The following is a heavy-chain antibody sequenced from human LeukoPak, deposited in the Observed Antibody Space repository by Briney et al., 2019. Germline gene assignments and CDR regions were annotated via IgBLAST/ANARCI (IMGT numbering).Heavy chain of an antibody. CDR2: ISSSGSTI. CDR3: AKVASWSTYYFDY. J-gene: IGHJ4*02. D-gene: IGHD2-15*01. Sequence: GGSLRLSCAASGFTFSSYEMNWVRQAPGKGLEGVSYISSSGSTIYYADSVKGRFTISRDNSKNTLYLQMNSLRAEDTAVYYCAKVASWSTYYFDYWGQGTLVTVSS. V-gene: IGHV3-48*03. CDR1: GFTFSSYE.